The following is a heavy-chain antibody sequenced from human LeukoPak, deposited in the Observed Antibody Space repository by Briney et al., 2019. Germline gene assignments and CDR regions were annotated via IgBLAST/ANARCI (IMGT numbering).Heavy chain of an antibody. CDR1: GFTFSSYA. V-gene: IGHV3-30-3*01. Sequence: PGGSLRLSCAASGFTFSSYAMHWVRQAPGKGLEWVAVISYDGSNKYYADSVKGRFTISRDNSKNTLYLQMNSLRAEDTAVYYCARVVGIAVAGAIDYWGQGTLVTVSP. D-gene: IGHD6-19*01. J-gene: IGHJ4*02. CDR2: ISYDGSNK. CDR3: ARVVGIAVAGAIDY.